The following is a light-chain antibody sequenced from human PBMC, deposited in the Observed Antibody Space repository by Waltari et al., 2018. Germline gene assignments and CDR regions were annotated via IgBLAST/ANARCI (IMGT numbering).Light chain of an antibody. Sequence: EIVMPQSPATLSVSPGERATLPCRASQSVTSYLTWYQQKPGQAPRLLIYDASTWDTGVPARFSGSASGTEFTLTISSLQSEDSAVYYCQQYYDWRRVTFGQGTRLEIK. CDR3: QQYYDWRRVT. CDR2: DAS. CDR1: QSVTSY. J-gene: IGKJ5*01. V-gene: IGKV3-15*01.